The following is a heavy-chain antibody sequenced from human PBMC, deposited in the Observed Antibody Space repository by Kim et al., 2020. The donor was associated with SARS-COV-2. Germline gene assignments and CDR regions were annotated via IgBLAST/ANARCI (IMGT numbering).Heavy chain of an antibody. Sequence: GGSLRLSCAASGFTVSSNYMSWVRQAPGKGLEWVSVIYSGGSTYYADSVKGRFTISRHNSKNTLYLQMNSLRAEDTAVYYCARELSWGRWLQSPRPRADDAFDIWGQGTMVTVSS. CDR2: IYSGGST. V-gene: IGHV3-53*04. CDR1: GFTVSSNY. J-gene: IGHJ3*02. D-gene: IGHD3-10*02. CDR3: ARELSWGRWLQSPRPRADDAFDI.